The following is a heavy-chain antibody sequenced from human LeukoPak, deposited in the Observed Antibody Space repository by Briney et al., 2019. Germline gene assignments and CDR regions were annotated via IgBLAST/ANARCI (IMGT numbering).Heavy chain of an antibody. CDR2: IHSDGSNK. CDR3: AREDIRYDSSGKYYYYYYYMDV. V-gene: IGHV3-30*02. CDR1: GFTFSSYA. J-gene: IGHJ6*03. Sequence: PGGSLRLSCAASGFTFSSYAMHWVRQAPGKGLEWVAFIHSDGSNKHYADSVKGRFTISRENSKNTLYLQMNSLRAEDTAVYYCAREDIRYDSSGKYYYYYYYMDVWGKGTTVTVSS. D-gene: IGHD3-22*01.